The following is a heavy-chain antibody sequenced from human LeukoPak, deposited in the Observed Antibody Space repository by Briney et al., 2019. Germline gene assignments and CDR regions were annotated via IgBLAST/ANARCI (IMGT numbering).Heavy chain of an antibody. Sequence: KTSETLSLTCTVSGGSVSSSSYYWGWIRQPPGKGLEWIGSIYYSGSTYYNPSLKSRVTISVDTSKNQFSLKLSSVTAADTAVYYCAREYLQWLGRGNWFDPWGQGTLVTVSS. CDR1: GGSVSSSSYY. J-gene: IGHJ5*02. V-gene: IGHV4-39*07. CDR3: AREYLQWLGRGNWFDP. CDR2: IYYSGST. D-gene: IGHD6-19*01.